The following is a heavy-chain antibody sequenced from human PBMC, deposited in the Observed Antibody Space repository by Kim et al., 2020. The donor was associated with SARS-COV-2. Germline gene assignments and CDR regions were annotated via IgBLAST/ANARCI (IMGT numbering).Heavy chain of an antibody. D-gene: IGHD4-4*01. CDR2: IWNDGTNK. V-gene: IGHV3-33*01. CDR3: AGDLDYTAPAY. J-gene: IGHJ4*02. CDR1: GFTFSGFA. Sequence: GGSLRLSCAASGFTFSGFAMHWVRQAPGKGLEWVAVIWNDGTNKYYTDSVKGRFTIPRDISKKPLYLQIKTLRAEDTAVIYFAGDLDYTAPAYWGQGTRV.